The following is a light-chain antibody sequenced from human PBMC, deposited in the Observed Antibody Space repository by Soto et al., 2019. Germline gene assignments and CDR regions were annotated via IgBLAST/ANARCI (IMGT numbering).Light chain of an antibody. Sequence: QSALTQPPSASGTPVERVTISCSGSSSSIGSNTVNWYQQLPGTAPKLLIYSNNQRPSGVPDRFSGSKSGTSASLAISGLQSEDEADYYCAAWDDSLNALFGGGTKVTVL. CDR3: AAWDDSLNAL. CDR2: SNN. V-gene: IGLV1-44*01. CDR1: SSSIGSNT. J-gene: IGLJ2*01.